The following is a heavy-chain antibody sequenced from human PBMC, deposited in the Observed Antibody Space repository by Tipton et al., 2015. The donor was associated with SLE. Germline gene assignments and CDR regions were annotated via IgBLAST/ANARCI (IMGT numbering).Heavy chain of an antibody. CDR2: IYHNESP. CDR3: ARTGGRDAFDF. CDR1: GGSISSSVHS. J-gene: IGHJ3*01. Sequence: TLSLTCAVSGGSISSSVHSWSWIRQPPGKGLEWIGHIYHNESPYYNATLKSRVTMSVDTSKNQFSLKLSFVTAADTAVYYCARTGGRDAFDFWGQGTLVTVSS. D-gene: IGHD2-15*01. V-gene: IGHV4-30-2*01.